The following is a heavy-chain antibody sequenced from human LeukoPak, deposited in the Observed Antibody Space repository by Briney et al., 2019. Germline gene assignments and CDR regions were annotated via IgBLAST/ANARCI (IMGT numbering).Heavy chain of an antibody. J-gene: IGHJ4*02. CDR1: GYTFTRFG. V-gene: IGHV1-18*01. CDR3: ARDRAGSAWYTTFDY. Sequence: ASVKVSCKASGYTFTRFGSSWVRQAPGQGLEWMGWISTYNGNTNYAQKLQGRVTMTTDTSTSRVYMDLRSLRSDDTAVYYCARDRAGSAWYTTFDYWGQGTLVTVSS. D-gene: IGHD6-19*01. CDR2: ISTYNGNT.